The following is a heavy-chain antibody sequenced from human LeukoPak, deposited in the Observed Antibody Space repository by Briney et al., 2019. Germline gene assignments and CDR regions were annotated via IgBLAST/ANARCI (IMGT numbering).Heavy chain of an antibody. CDR2: IYHSGST. CDR3: ARTSSNYDFWSGYLQTFDY. D-gene: IGHD3-3*01. Sequence: SETLSLTCAVSGYSISSGYYWGWIRQPPGKGLEWIGGIYHSGSTYYNPSLKSRVTISVDTSKNQFSLKLSSVTAADTAVYYCARTSSNYDFWSGYLQTFDYWGQGTLVTVSS. J-gene: IGHJ4*02. V-gene: IGHV4-38-2*01. CDR1: GYSISSGYY.